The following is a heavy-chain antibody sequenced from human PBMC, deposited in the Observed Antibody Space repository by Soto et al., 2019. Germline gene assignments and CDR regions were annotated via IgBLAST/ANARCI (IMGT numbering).Heavy chain of an antibody. CDR1: GYSLTSGYH. CDR3: VRVYGRSSCFFDS. Sequence: SETLSLTCGVSGYSLTSGYHWSWIRQPPGKGLEWIGTIYHSGTTYYNPSLMSRVTMSVDTSKNQFSLKVTSATAADTAVYFCVRVYGRSSCFFDSWGQGTLVTVSS. D-gene: IGHD6-6*01. CDR2: IYHSGTT. J-gene: IGHJ4*02. V-gene: IGHV4-38-2*01.